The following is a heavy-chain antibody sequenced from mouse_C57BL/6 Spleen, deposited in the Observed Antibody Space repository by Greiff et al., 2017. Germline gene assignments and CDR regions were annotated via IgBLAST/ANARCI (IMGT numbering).Heavy chain of an antibody. V-gene: IGHV1-82*01. CDR3: GSSFIYDYDGDSWFAY. Sequence: QVQLQQSGPELVKPGASVKISCKASGYAFSSSWMNWVKQRPGKGLEWIGRIYPGDGVTNYNGKFKGKATRTADKSSSTAYLQLSSLTSEDSAVYFCGSSFIYDYDGDSWFAYWGQGTLVTVSA. CDR2: IYPGDGVT. J-gene: IGHJ3*01. CDR1: GYAFSSSW. D-gene: IGHD2-4*01.